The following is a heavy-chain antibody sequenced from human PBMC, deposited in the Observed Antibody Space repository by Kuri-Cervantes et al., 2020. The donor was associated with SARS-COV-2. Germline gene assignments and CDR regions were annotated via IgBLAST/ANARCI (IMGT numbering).Heavy chain of an antibody. CDR1: GFTFTAYA. J-gene: IGHJ4*02. V-gene: IGHV3-23*01. CDR3: ALNYYFNY. Sequence: GESLKISCAASGFTFTAYAMSWVRQAPGRGLEWVSSIGRDGHTFYADSARGRFTISRDDSKNTLFLQMSSLRIEDTAIYYCALNYYFNYWGQGTLVTVSS. CDR2: IGRDGHT. D-gene: IGHD1-1*01.